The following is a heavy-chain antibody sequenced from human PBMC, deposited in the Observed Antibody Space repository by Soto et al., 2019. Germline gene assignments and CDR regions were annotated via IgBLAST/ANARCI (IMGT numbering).Heavy chain of an antibody. Sequence: QVQLVESGGGVVQPGRSLRLSCAASGFTFSSYGMHWVRQAPVKGLEWVAVVSYDGRNKYYADSVKGRFTISRDNSKNTLYLQMNSLRAEDTAVYYCARGVGGMDVWGQGTTVTVSS. J-gene: IGHJ6*02. D-gene: IGHD1-26*01. CDR2: VSYDGRNK. CDR3: ARGVGGMDV. V-gene: IGHV3-30*03. CDR1: GFTFSSYG.